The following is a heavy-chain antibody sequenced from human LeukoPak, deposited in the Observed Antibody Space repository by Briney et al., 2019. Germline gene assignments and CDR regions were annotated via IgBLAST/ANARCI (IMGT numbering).Heavy chain of an antibody. D-gene: IGHD4-17*01. CDR3: ARARVITHDFDY. CDR1: GGSISSYY. CDR2: IYYSGST. Sequence: SETLSLTCTVSGGSISSYYWSWIRQPPGKGLEWIGYIYYSGSTNYNPFLKSRVTISVDTSKNQFSLKLSSVTAADTAVYYCARARVITHDFDYWGQGTLVTVSS. V-gene: IGHV4-59*01. J-gene: IGHJ4*02.